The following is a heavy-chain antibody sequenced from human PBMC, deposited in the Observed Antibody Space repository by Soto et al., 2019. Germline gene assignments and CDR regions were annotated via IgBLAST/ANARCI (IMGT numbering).Heavy chain of an antibody. D-gene: IGHD2-15*01. CDR2: VIPICGTA. J-gene: IGHJ6*02. Sequence: QVQLVQSGAEVKKPGSSVKVSCKASGGTFSSYAISCVRHAPGQGLEWMGGVIPICGTANYAQKFQGRVTMTADEATSRAYMGLSSLGFEDTAVYYGARVRCSGGSCYSFGLDVWGQGTTVTVSS. CDR3: ARVRCSGGSCYSFGLDV. CDR1: GGTFSSYA. V-gene: IGHV1-69*01.